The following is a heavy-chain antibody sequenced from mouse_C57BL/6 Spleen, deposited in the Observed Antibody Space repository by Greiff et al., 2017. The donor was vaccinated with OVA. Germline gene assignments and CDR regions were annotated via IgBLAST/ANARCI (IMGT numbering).Heavy chain of an antibody. CDR3: ARLLDAMDY. CDR2: IDPSDSYT. J-gene: IGHJ4*01. V-gene: IGHV1-50*01. D-gene: IGHD1-1*01. CDR1: GYTFTSYW. Sequence: QVQLQQPGAELVKPGASVKLSCKASGYTFTSYWMQWVKQRPGQGLEWIGEIDPSDSYTNYNQKVKGKATLTVDTSSSTAYMQLSSLTSEDSAVYYCARLLDAMDYWGQGTSVTVSS.